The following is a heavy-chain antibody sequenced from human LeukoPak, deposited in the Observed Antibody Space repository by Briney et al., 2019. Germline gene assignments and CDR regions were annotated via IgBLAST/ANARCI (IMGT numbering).Heavy chain of an antibody. CDR1: GFTFSSYS. CDR2: ITGSSSTI. J-gene: IGHJ4*02. D-gene: IGHD1-26*01. CDR3: VANSGSYQVFDY. Sequence: GGSLRLSCAASGFTFSSYSMNWVRQAPGKGLEWVSYITGSSSTIYYADSVKGRFTISRDNARNSLFLQMNSLRAEDTAVYYCVANSGSYQVFDYWGQGTLVTVSS. V-gene: IGHV3-48*04.